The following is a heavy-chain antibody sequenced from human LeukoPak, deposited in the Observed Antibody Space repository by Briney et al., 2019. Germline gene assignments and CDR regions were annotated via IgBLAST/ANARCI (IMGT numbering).Heavy chain of an antibody. V-gene: IGHV3-9*01. Sequence: GGSLRLSCAASGFTFDDYAMHWVRQAPGKGLEWVSGISWNSGSIGYADSVKGRFTISRDNAKNSLYLQMNSLRVEDTAVYYCAKDLALSGQQQLGFHYWGQGALVTVSS. D-gene: IGHD6-13*01. CDR3: AKDLALSGQQQLGFHY. CDR1: GFTFDDYA. CDR2: ISWNSGSI. J-gene: IGHJ4*02.